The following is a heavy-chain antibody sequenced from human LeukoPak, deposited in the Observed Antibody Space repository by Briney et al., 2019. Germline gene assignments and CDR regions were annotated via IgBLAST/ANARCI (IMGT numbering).Heavy chain of an antibody. D-gene: IGHD3-10*01. CDR3: AKSRSAMVRGVIEY. V-gene: IGHV3-48*03. J-gene: IGHJ4*02. CDR2: ISSSGRTI. CDR1: GFSISSYE. Sequence: GGSLRLSCAASGFSISSYEMNWVRQAPGKGLEWVSYISSSGRTIYYADSVKGRFTISRDNSKDTVYLQMDSLRAEDTATYYCAKSRSAMVRGVIEYWGQGTLVTVSS.